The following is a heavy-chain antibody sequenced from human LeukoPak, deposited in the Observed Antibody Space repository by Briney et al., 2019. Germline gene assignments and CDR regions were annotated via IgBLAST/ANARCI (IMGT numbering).Heavy chain of an antibody. D-gene: IGHD6-19*01. CDR3: AKAEEPGIAVAGTGLKYYGLDV. CDR2: INWNSDYM. CDR1: GFTFDDYA. Sequence: GGSLRLSCAASGFTFDDYAMHWVRQAPGKGLEWVSGINWNSDYMVYADSVKGRFIISRDNAKNSLFLQMNSLSTEDTAFYYCAKAEEPGIAVAGTGLKYYGLDVWGQGTTVIVSS. V-gene: IGHV3-9*01. J-gene: IGHJ6*02.